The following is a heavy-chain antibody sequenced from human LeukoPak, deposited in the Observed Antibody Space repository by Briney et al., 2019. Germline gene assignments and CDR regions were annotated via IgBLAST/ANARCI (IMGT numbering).Heavy chain of an antibody. CDR1: GYTFTGYN. V-gene: IGHV1-8*03. Sequence: ASVKVSCKASGYTFTGYNIHWVRQAPGQGLEWMGWINPNSGNTGYAQKFQGRVTITRNTSISTAYMELSSLRSEDTAVYYCARSPSNSNYYYYMDVWGKGTTVTVSS. CDR3: ARSPSNSNYYYYMDV. CDR2: INPNSGNT. D-gene: IGHD4-11*01. J-gene: IGHJ6*03.